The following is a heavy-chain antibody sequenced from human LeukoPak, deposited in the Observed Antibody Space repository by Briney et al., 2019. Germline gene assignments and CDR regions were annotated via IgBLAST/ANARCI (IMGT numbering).Heavy chain of an antibody. V-gene: IGHV4-34*01. CDR1: GGSFSGYY. J-gene: IGHJ4*02. CDR3: AAYGDYAY. D-gene: IGHD4-17*01. Sequence: SETLSLTCAVYGGSFSGYYWSWIRQPPRKGLEWIGEINHSGSTNYNPSLKSRVTISVDTSKNQFSLKLSAVTAAYTAVYYCAAYGDYAYWGQGTLVTVSS. CDR2: INHSGST.